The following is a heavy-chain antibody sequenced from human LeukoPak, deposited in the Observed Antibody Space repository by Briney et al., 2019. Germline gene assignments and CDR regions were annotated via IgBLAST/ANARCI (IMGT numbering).Heavy chain of an antibody. V-gene: IGHV3-13*01. J-gene: IGHJ6*02. CDR3: ARGILYSSSWYGMDV. D-gene: IGHD6-13*01. CDR2: IGTAGDT. CDR1: GFTFRSYD. Sequence: GGSLRLSCAASGFTFRSYDMHWVRQATGKGLEWVSAIGTAGDTYYPGSVKGRFTISRENAKNSLYLQMNSLRAGDTAVYYCARGILYSSSWYGMDVWGQGTTVTVSS.